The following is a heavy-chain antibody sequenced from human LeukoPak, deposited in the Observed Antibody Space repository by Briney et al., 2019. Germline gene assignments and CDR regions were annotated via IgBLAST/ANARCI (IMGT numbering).Heavy chain of an antibody. D-gene: IGHD1-26*01. Sequence: GASVKVSCKASGYTFTSYDINWVRQATGQGLEWMGWINPNSGGTNYAQKFQGRVTMTRDTSISTAYMELSRLRSDDTAVYYCARVLSNRGGSYYFDYWGQGTLVTVSS. CDR1: GYTFTSYD. CDR3: ARVLSNRGGSYYFDY. V-gene: IGHV1-2*02. CDR2: INPNSGGT. J-gene: IGHJ4*02.